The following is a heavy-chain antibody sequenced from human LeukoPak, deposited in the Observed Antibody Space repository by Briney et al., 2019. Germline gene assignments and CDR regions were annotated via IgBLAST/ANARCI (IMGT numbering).Heavy chain of an antibody. V-gene: IGHV1-3*01. Sequence: ASVKVTCKASGYTFTSYAMHWVRQAPGQRLEWMGWINAGNGNTKYSQKFQGRVTITRDTSASTAYMELSSLRSEDTAVYYCARVRYPCSSSYIPWDYWGQGTLVTVSS. D-gene: IGHD6-13*01. J-gene: IGHJ4*02. CDR2: INAGNGNT. CDR1: GYTFTSYA. CDR3: ARVRYPCSSSYIPWDY.